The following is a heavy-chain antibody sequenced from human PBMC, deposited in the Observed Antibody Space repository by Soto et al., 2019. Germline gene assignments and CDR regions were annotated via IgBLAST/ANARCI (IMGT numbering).Heavy chain of an antibody. D-gene: IGHD3-22*01. CDR1: GGSISSYY. V-gene: IGHV4-59*01. CDR2: IYYSGST. Sequence: ETLSLTCTVSGGSISSYYWSWIRQPPGKGLEWIGYIYYSGSTNYNPSLKSRVTISVDTSKNQFSLKLSSVTAADTGIYYCTTDSYSTMIVVRFDYWGHGTLVTVSS. CDR3: TTDSYSTMIVVRFDY. J-gene: IGHJ4*01.